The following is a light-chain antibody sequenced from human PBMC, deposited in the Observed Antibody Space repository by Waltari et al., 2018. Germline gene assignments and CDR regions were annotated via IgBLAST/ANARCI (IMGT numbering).Light chain of an antibody. CDR1: SSDVGGYNY. V-gene: IGLV2-8*01. CDR3: SSYAGTNNYV. J-gene: IGLJ1*01. CDR2: EVN. Sequence: QSALTQPPSASGSPGQSVTISCTGTSSDVGGYNYVSWYQQHPGKAPKLMIYEVNKRPSGGADRVSGSKSGNTASLTVAGLQAEDEADYYCSSYAGTNNYVFGTGTKVTVL.